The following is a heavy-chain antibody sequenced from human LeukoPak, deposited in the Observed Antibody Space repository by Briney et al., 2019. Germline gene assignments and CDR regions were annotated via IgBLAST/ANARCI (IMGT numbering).Heavy chain of an antibody. CDR3: ARGYCSGGSCYSMYHFDY. Sequence: GGSLRLSCAASGFTVSSNYMSWVRQAPGKGLEWVSVIYSGGSTYYADSVKGRFTISRDNSKNTLYLQMNSLRAEDTAVYYCARGYCSGGSCYSMYHFDYWGQGTLVTVSS. CDR2: IYSGGST. D-gene: IGHD2-15*01. J-gene: IGHJ4*02. V-gene: IGHV3-53*01. CDR1: GFTVSSNY.